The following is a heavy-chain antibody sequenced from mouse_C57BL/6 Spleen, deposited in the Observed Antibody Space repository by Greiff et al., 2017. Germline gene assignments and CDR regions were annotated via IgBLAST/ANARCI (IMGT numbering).Heavy chain of an antibody. V-gene: IGHV1-15*01. J-gene: IGHJ3*01. Sequence: QVQLQQSGAELVRPGASVTLSCKASGYTFTDYEVHWVKQTPVHGLEWIGAIDPETGGTAYNQKFKGKAILTADKSSSTAYMELRSLTSEDSAVYYCTREGYDYDPFAYWGQGTLVTVSA. CDR2: IDPETGGT. CDR3: TREGYDYDPFAY. CDR1: GYTFTDYE. D-gene: IGHD2-4*01.